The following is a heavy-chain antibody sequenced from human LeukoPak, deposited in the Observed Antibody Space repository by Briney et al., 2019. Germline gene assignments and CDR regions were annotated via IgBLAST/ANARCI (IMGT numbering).Heavy chain of an antibody. J-gene: IGHJ4*02. V-gene: IGHV3-21*01. D-gene: IGHD1-26*01. CDR3: ARDRGGTTFLDY. CDR2: ISDTSTYI. Sequence: GGSLRLSCAASGFTFSSYRMNWVRQAPGKGLEWVSSISDTSTYIFYADSLKGRFTVSRDNAKNSLFLQMDSLGAEDTAVYYCARDRGGTTFLDYWGQGTLVTVSS. CDR1: GFTFSSYR.